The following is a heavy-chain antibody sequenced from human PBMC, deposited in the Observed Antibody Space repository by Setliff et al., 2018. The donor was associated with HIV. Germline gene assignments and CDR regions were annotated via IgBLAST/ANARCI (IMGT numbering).Heavy chain of an antibody. CDR1: GGSINSGHYY. CDR3: ASGRGAKGGYDYFGS. J-gene: IGHJ4*02. V-gene: IGHV4-31*03. D-gene: IGHD5-12*01. Sequence: SETLSLTCSVSGGSINSGHYYWSWIRHHPGKGLEWIGYISYSGSTYCNPSLRSRLTLSVDTSKNQFSLTLSSVTAADTALYYCASGRGAKGGYDYFGSWGQGTLVTVSS. CDR2: ISYSGST.